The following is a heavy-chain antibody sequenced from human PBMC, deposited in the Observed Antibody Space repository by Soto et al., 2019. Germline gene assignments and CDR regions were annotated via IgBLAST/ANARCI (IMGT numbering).Heavy chain of an antibody. V-gene: IGHV1-8*01. CDR3: ARGVQYCSSTSCYSLDY. J-gene: IGHJ4*02. CDR1: GYTFTSYD. D-gene: IGHD2-2*02. Sequence: ASVKVSCKASGYTFTSYDINWVRQATGQGLEWMGRINPNRGNTNYAQKFQGRVTITTDTSTSTAYMELSSLRSEDTAVYYCARGVQYCSSTSCYSLDYWGQGTLVTVSS. CDR2: INPNRGNT.